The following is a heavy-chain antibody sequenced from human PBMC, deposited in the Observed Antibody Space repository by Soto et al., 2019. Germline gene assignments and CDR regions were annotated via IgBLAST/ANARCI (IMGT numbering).Heavy chain of an antibody. D-gene: IGHD3-22*01. V-gene: IGHV5-51*01. CDR2: IYPGDSDT. Sequence: PGESLKISCKGSGYSFTTYWIGWVRQMPGKGLEWMGIIYPGDSDTRYSPSFQGQVTISVGKSISTAYLQWSSLKASDTAMYYCARTTYYYDSSGYNFDYWGQGTLVTVSS. CDR1: GYSFTTYW. CDR3: ARTTYYYDSSGYNFDY. J-gene: IGHJ4*02.